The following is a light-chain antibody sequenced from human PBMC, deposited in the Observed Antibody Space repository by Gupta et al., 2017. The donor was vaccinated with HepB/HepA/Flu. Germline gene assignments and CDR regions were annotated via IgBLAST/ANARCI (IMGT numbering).Light chain of an antibody. Sequence: PALTQPASVSGFPGQSSTTSSRGYGSDVGDNSCDSWYKHPQDKVTKLLISDVSDRPSGISSRFTVSRSSVTATLTISRLRAEDEADYYCSSCTTTTTLVLFGGGTKLTVL. CDR2: DVS. J-gene: IGLJ2*01. V-gene: IGLV2-14*03. CDR1: GSDVGDNSC. CDR3: SSCTTTTTLVL.